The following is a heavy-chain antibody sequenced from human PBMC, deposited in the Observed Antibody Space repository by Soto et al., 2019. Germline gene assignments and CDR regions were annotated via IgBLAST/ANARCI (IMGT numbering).Heavy chain of an antibody. CDR3: AREVQVHTPAFAC. CDR2: ISPMFGAA. D-gene: IGHD3-10*01. J-gene: IGHJ4*02. CDR1: GGTFNTYE. V-gene: IGHV1-69*19. Sequence: QVQLVQSGAEMKKPGSSVKVSCQSSGGTFNTYEMNWVRQAPGQGPEWMGDISPMFGAANYAPKFQGRVTSTADESTGTSYMQLSSLTSEDTALYFCAREVQVHTPAFACWGQGTVVTVSS.